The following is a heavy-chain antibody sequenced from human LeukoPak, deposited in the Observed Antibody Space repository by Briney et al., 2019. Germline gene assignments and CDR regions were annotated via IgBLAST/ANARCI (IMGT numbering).Heavy chain of an antibody. CDR2: ISSSSSYI. CDR1: GFTFSSYS. CDR3: ARDAYCSGGSCFSGVFDY. D-gene: IGHD2-15*01. V-gene: IGHV3-21*01. J-gene: IGHJ4*02. Sequence: PGGSLRLSCAASGFTFSSYSMSWVRQAPGKGLEWVSSISSSSSYIYYADSVKGRFTISRDNAKNSLYLQMNSLRAEDTAVYYCARDAYCSGGSCFSGVFDYWGQGTLVTVSS.